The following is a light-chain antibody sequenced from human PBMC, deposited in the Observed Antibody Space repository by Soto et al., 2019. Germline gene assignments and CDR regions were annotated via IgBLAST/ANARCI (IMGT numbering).Light chain of an antibody. CDR3: MQTLQTPPWT. CDR1: QTLLHSNGHNY. Sequence: DVVMTQSPLSLPVIPGEPAAISCRSSQTLLHSNGHNYLDWYLQKPGQSLQLLIYLGSNRASGGPDRFSGSGSGAEFTLKISRVEAEDVGIYYCMQTLQTPPWTFGQGTKVEIK. V-gene: IGKV2-28*01. CDR2: LGS. J-gene: IGKJ1*01.